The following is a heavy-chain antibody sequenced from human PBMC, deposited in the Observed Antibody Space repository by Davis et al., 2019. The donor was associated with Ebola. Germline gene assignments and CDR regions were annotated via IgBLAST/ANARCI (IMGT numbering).Heavy chain of an antibody. Sequence: PSETLSLTCAVSGGSISSGGYSWSWIRQPPGKGLEWIGYIYHSGSTYYNPSLKSRVTISVDRSKNQFSLKLSSVTAADTAVYYCASTDILTGYYRLGYWGQGTLVTVSS. CDR1: GGSISSGGYS. V-gene: IGHV4-30-2*01. CDR3: ASTDILTGYYRLGY. J-gene: IGHJ4*02. CDR2: IYHSGST. D-gene: IGHD3-9*01.